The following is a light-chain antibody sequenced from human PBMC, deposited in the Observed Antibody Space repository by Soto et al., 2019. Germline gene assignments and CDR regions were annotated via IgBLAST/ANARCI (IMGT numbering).Light chain of an antibody. CDR1: SSDGGGYNY. V-gene: IGLV2-14*01. CDR3: SSYTSSSTALV. Sequence: QSALTQPASVSGSPGQSITISCTGTSSDGGGYNYVSWYQQHPGKAPKLMIYDVSNRPSGVSNRFSGSKSGNTASLTISGLQAEDEADYYCSSYTSSSTALVFGGGTKLTVL. J-gene: IGLJ3*02. CDR2: DVS.